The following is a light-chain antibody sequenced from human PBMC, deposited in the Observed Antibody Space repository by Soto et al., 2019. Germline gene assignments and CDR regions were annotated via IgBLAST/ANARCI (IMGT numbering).Light chain of an antibody. CDR3: SSYTSSNTDV. J-gene: IGLJ1*01. CDR1: SSDVGGFNY. V-gene: IGLV2-14*01. CDR2: EVS. Sequence: QSALTQPASVSGSPGQSITISCTGTSSDVGGFNYVSWYQQHPGKAPKLMIYEVSRRPSGVSNRFSGSKSGNTASLAISGLQAEDLADYYCSSYTSSNTDVFGTGTKLTVL.